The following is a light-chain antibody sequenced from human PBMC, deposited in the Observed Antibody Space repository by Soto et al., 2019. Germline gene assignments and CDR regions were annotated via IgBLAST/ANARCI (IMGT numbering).Light chain of an antibody. Sequence: EIVLTQSPATLSFSPGERATLSCRASQSVSRYLAWYQQQPGQAPRLLIYGASRRATGIPDRFSGSGSGTDFTLTISRLEPEDFAVYYCQQYGSSPWTFGQGTKVDIK. CDR3: QQYGSSPWT. CDR1: QSVSRY. V-gene: IGKV3-20*01. J-gene: IGKJ1*01. CDR2: GAS.